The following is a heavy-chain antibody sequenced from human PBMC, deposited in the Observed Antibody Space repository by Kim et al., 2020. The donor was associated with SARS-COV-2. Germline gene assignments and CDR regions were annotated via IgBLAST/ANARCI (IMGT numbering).Heavy chain of an antibody. J-gene: IGHJ3*02. CDR3: TTGVTVTTEGCAFDI. Sequence: APVKGRFTISRDDSKNTLYLQMNSLKTEDTAVYYCTTGVTVTTEGCAFDIWGQGTMVTVSS. D-gene: IGHD4-17*01. V-gene: IGHV3-15*01.